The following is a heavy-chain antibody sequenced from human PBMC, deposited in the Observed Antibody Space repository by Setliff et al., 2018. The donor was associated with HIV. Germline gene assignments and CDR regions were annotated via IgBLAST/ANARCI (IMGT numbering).Heavy chain of an antibody. D-gene: IGHD3-22*01. V-gene: IGHV4-59*01. CDR1: GGSMSGLY. CDR2: IYYDGTT. Sequence: PSETLSLTCTVSGGSMSGLYWSWIRQPPGKGLEWVGYIYYDGTTTYNPSLQSRPTLSIDTSKNQFSLKLISVTAADTAVYYCARGEPPASRSGLLYWGQGMLVTVSS. J-gene: IGHJ4*02. CDR3: ARGEPPASRSGLLY.